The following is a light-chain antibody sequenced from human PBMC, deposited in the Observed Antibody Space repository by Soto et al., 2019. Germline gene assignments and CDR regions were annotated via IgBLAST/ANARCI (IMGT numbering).Light chain of an antibody. V-gene: IGLV3-21*04. CDR2: YNS. J-gene: IGLJ3*02. Sequence: SYELTQPPSVSVAPGKTARITCGGTNIGSKSVHWYQQKPGQAPVLVIYYNSDRPSGIPDRFSGYNSGNTATLTISRVEAGDEADYYCQVWDSLIDHEVFGGGTKLTVL. CDR3: QVWDSLIDHEV. CDR1: NIGSKS.